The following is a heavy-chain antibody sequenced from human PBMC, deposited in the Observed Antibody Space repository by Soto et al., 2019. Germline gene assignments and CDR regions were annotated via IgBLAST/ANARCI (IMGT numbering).Heavy chain of an antibody. CDR1: GFTFSSYA. CDR3: ASQLGPSTAVGYYFDY. J-gene: IGHJ4*02. CDR2: ISSNGGST. Sequence: PGGSLRLSCAASGFTFSSYAMHWVRQAPGKGLEYVSAISSNGGSTYYANSVKGRFTISRDNSKNTLYLQMGSLRAEDMAVYYCASQLGPSTAVGYYFDYWGQGTLVTVSS. D-gene: IGHD4-4*01. V-gene: IGHV3-64*01.